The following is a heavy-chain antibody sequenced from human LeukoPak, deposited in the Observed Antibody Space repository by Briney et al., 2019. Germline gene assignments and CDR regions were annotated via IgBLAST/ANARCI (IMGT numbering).Heavy chain of an antibody. CDR2: INHSGST. V-gene: IGHV4-34*01. J-gene: IGHJ4*02. Sequence: SETLSLTCAVYGGSFSGYFWSWIRQPPGKGLEWIGEINHSGSTNYNPSLKSRVTISVDTSKKQFSLKLNSVTAADTAVYYCARVGRDTSGFSVWGRGALVTVSS. CDR1: GGSFSGYF. D-gene: IGHD3-22*01. CDR3: ARVGRDTSGFSV.